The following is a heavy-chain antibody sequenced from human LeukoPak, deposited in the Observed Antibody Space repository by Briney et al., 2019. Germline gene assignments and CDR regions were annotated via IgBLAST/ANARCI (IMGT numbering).Heavy chain of an antibody. Sequence: GGSLRLSCAASGFTFSSYGMHWVRQAPGEGLEWVAFIRYDGSNKYYADSVKGRFTISRDNSKNTLYLQMNSLRAEDTAVYYCAKDWADSSSWKLYYYYGMDVWGQGTTVTVSS. V-gene: IGHV3-30*02. J-gene: IGHJ6*02. D-gene: IGHD6-13*01. CDR3: AKDWADSSSWKLYYYYGMDV. CDR2: IRYDGSNK. CDR1: GFTFSSYG.